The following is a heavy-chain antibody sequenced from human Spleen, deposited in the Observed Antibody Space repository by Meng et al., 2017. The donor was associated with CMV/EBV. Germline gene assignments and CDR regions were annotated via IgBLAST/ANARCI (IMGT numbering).Heavy chain of an antibody. J-gene: IGHJ3*02. CDR1: GFTFSNAW. CDR3: ARADIVVVVAATRSCAFDI. D-gene: IGHD2-15*01. V-gene: IGHV4-38-2*01. Sequence: ESLKISCAASGFTFSNAWMSWVRQAPGKGLEWIGSIYHSGSTYYNPSLKSRVTISVDTSKNHFSLKLSSVTAADTAVYYCARADIVVVVAATRSCAFDIWGQGTMVTVSS. CDR2: IYHSGST.